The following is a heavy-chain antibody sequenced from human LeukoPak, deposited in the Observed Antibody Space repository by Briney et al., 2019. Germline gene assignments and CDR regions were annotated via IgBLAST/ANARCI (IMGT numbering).Heavy chain of an antibody. CDR3: ARRASDYSSGWYFDWYFDL. J-gene: IGHJ2*01. CDR1: GFTFSGYC. D-gene: IGHD6-19*01. V-gene: IGHV3-7*01. CDR2: IKQHGTEI. Sequence: GGSLRLSCAASGFTFSGYCMSWVRQAPGKGLEWVANIKQHGTEIYYVDSVKGRFTISRDNAKNSLSLQMNSLRAEDTAVYYCARRASDYSSGWYFDWYFDLWGRGTLVTVSS.